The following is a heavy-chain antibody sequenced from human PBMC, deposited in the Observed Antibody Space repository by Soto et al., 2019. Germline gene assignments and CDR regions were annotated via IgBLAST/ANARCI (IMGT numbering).Heavy chain of an antibody. CDR2: IDSSSRHT. CDR3: VRDLGCLDV. V-gene: IGHV3-21*01. CDR1: GFTFSRDS. Sequence: PGGSLRLSCVGSGFTFSRDSMIWVRQAPGKGLERVSSIDSSSRHTYYADSVKGRFIISRDNAKNSLYLQMNSLKAEDTAVYYCVRDLGCLDVWVKGTTVTVSS. J-gene: IGHJ6*01.